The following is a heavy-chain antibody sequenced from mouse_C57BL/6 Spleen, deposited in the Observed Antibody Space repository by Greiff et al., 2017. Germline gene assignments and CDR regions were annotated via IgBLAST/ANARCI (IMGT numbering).Heavy chain of an antibody. CDR2: NHPNSGST. CDR3: ANHGSSYENFDV. Sequence: QVQLQQPGAELVKPGASVKLSCKASGYTFTSYWMHWVKQRPGQGLEWIGMNHPNSGSTNYNEKFKSKATLTVDKSSSTAYMQLSSLTSEDSAVYYCANHGSSYENFDVWGTGTTVTVSS. V-gene: IGHV1-64*01. D-gene: IGHD1-1*01. CDR1: GYTFTSYW. J-gene: IGHJ1*03.